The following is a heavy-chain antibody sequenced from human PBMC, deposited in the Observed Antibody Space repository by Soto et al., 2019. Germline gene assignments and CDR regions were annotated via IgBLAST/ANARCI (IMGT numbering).Heavy chain of an antibody. CDR3: AREPATAKPEGVDF. D-gene: IGHD1-1*01. Sequence: ASVKVSCKASGYTFTSYGIGWVRQAPGQGLEWMGWINPNSGGTKYAPKFQGGVTMTRDTSITTAYMELSRLRSGDTAVYYCAREPATAKPEGVDFWGQGTLVTVSS. V-gene: IGHV1-2*02. CDR2: INPNSGGT. J-gene: IGHJ4*02. CDR1: GYTFTSYG.